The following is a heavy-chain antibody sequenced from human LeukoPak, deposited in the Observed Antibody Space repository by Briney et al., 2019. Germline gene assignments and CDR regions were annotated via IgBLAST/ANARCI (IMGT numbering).Heavy chain of an antibody. CDR1: GFTFSSYG. V-gene: IGHV3-33*06. Sequence: EGSLRLSCAASGFTFSSYGMHWVRQAPGKGLEWVAVIWYDGSNKYYADSVKGRFTISRDNSKNTLYLQMNSLRAEDTAVYYCAKDLLSGELGNWGQGTMVTVSS. CDR3: AKDLLSGELGN. D-gene: IGHD7-27*01. CDR2: IWYDGSNK. J-gene: IGHJ3*01.